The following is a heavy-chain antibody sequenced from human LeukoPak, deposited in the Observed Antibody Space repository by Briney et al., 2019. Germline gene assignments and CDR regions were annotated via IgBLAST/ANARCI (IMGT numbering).Heavy chain of an antibody. D-gene: IGHD4-17*01. CDR2: ISASGSST. V-gene: IGHV3-23*01. CDR3: ATKYGDYVNWFDP. CDR1: GLTFRSYA. Sequence: PGGSLRLSCAASGLTFRSYAMSWVRQAPGQGLQWVSSISASGSSTWYADSVKGRFTIYRDNSKNTLSLQMNNLRAEDTAIYYCATKYGDYVNWFDPWGQGTLVTVSS. J-gene: IGHJ5*02.